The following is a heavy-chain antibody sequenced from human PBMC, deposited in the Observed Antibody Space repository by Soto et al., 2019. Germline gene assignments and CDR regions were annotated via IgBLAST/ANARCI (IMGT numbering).Heavy chain of an antibody. J-gene: IGHJ6*02. Sequence: GESLKISCKGSGYSFTSYWISWVRQMPGKGLEWMWRIDPSDSYTNYRPSFQGHVTIPADKSISTAYLQWSSLKASDTAMYYCARLAPYSGSYYGLHGMDVWGQGTTVTVSS. CDR3: ARLAPYSGSYYGLHGMDV. CDR2: IDPSDSYT. CDR1: GYSFTSYW. D-gene: IGHD1-26*01. V-gene: IGHV5-10-1*01.